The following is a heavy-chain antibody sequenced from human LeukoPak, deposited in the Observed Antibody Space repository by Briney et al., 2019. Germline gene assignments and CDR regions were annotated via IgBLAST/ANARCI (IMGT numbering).Heavy chain of an antibody. CDR3: AKDRWSTLRVGPTIEYFQH. Sequence: PGGSLRLSCAASGFTFSSYAMTWARQAPGKGLEWVSSISGSGGSTYYADSVKGRFTISRDNSKNTLYLQMNSLRAEDTAVYYCAKDRWSTLRVGPTIEYFQHWGQGTLVTVSS. V-gene: IGHV3-23*01. D-gene: IGHD1-26*01. CDR1: GFTFSSYA. CDR2: ISGSGGST. J-gene: IGHJ1*01.